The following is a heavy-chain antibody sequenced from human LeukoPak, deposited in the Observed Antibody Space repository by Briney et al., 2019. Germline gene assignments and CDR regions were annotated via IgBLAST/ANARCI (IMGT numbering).Heavy chain of an antibody. V-gene: IGHV1-18*01. Sequence: ASVKVSCKASGYTFTSSSIGWVRQAPGQGLEWMGWISPNNGNTNYAQKLQGRVTMTTDTSTTTAYMELRSLRSDDTAVYHCARSSGRYAFDIWGQGTMVTVSS. CDR2: ISPNNGNT. CDR3: ARSSGRYAFDI. D-gene: IGHD6-19*01. J-gene: IGHJ3*02. CDR1: GYTFTSSS.